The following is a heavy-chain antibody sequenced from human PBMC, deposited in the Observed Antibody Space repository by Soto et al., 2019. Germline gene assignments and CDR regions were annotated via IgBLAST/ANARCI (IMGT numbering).Heavy chain of an antibody. CDR1: GGSISYEYYR. D-gene: IGHD6-13*01. CDR3: ARAPAAATNWFDP. CDR2: IHYSGST. V-gene: IGHV4-61*05. Sequence: SETLSLTCTVSGGSISYEYYRWTWIRQSPGRGLEWIGYIHYSGSTNYNPSLKSRVTISVDKSKNQFSLKLSSVTAADTAVYYCARAPAAATNWFDPWGQGTLLTVSS. J-gene: IGHJ5*02.